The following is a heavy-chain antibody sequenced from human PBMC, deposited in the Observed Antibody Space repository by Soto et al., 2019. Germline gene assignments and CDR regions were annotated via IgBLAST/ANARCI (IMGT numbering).Heavy chain of an antibody. CDR2: IYYSGST. J-gene: IGHJ4*02. Sequence: SETLSLTCTFSCGSIISGGYYWSWIRQHPGKGLEWIGYIYYSGSTYYNPSLKSRVTISVDTSKNQFSLKLSSVTAADTAVYYCARGPRVVMVRGVTHLDYWGQGTLVTVSS. D-gene: IGHD3-10*01. CDR1: CGSIISGGYY. V-gene: IGHV4-31*03. CDR3: ARGPRVVMVRGVTHLDY.